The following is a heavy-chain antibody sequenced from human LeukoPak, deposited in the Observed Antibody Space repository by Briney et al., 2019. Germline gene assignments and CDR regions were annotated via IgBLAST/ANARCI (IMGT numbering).Heavy chain of an antibody. CDR3: TRDRGTYNWLDP. J-gene: IGHJ5*02. Sequence: AGRSLRLSCAASGFTLSDSAIHWVRQASGKGLEWVGLIDRPAKSYATAYGASVGGRFTISRDDSKNTAYLQMDSLKTEDTALYYCTRDRGTYNWLDPWGQGTLVTVSS. CDR1: GFTLSDSA. CDR2: IDRPAKSYAT. V-gene: IGHV3-73*01. D-gene: IGHD1-26*01.